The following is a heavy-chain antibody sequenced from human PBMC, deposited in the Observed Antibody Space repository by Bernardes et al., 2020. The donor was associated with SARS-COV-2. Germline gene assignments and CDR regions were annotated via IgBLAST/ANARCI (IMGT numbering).Heavy chain of an antibody. Sequence: VKVSCKASVATFPSSGIIWLRPAPVQGLEWMGWISGDDCNTNYAQKFHGRVTMTTDTSTSTAYMELRSLRSDDTAVYYCATVVGYSYGGGWFDPWGQGTLVTVSS. CDR3: ATVVGYSYGGGWFDP. J-gene: IGHJ5*02. D-gene: IGHD5-12*01. V-gene: IGHV1-18*01. CDR2: ISGDDCNT. CDR1: VATFPSSG.